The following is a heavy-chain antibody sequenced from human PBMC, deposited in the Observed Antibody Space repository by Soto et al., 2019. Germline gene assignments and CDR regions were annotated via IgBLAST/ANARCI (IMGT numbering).Heavy chain of an antibody. CDR3: AKDSTVVVTAIGSWYFDL. J-gene: IGHJ2*01. CDR1: GFTFSSYG. Sequence: QVQLVESGGGVVQPGRSLRLSCAASGFTFSSYGMHWVRQAPGKGLEWVAVISYDGSNKYYADSVKGRFTISRDNSKNTRYLQMNGLGAEDTAVYYCAKDSTVVVTAIGSWYFDLWGRGTLVTVSS. V-gene: IGHV3-30*18. CDR2: ISYDGSNK. D-gene: IGHD2-21*02.